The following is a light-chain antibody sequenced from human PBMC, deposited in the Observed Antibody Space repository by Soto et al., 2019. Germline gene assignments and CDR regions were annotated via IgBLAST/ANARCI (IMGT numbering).Light chain of an antibody. CDR2: DAS. CDR3: KQRGNWPIY. J-gene: IGKJ5*01. Sequence: EIVLTQSPATLSLSPVDRATLSCRASQSVSSALIWYQQKPGQTPMLLIYDASNTATGTPARFSGSGSGTDLSLTISSLEPADSAVYYCKQRGNWPIYFGQGTRLELK. V-gene: IGKV3-11*01. CDR1: QSVSSA.